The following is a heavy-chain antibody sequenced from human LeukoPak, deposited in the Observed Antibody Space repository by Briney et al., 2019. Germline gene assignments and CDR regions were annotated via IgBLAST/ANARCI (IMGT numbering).Heavy chain of an antibody. D-gene: IGHD3-9*01. CDR3: ARGALRYSDY. CDR2: ISSSSAI. V-gene: IGHV3-48*02. Sequence: QPGGSLRLSCAASGFTFSSYTMNWVRQAPGKGLEWVSSISSSSAIYYAASVKGRFTISRDNAKNSLYLQMNSLRDEDTAVYYCARGALRYSDYWGQGTLVTVSS. J-gene: IGHJ4*02. CDR1: GFTFSSYT.